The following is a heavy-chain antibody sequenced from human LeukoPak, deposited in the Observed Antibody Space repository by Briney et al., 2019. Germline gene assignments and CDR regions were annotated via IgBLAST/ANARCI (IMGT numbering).Heavy chain of an antibody. V-gene: IGHV4-31*03. D-gene: IGHD2-2*01. CDR3: ARVMGLVPTAIVYNWFDA. CDR2: IYFSGST. J-gene: IGHJ5*02. Sequence: PSQTLSLTCTVSGGPFSSRGYYWSWIRQYPGKGLEWIGYIYFSGSTYYNPSLKSRLTISVDTSKNQFSLKLSSVTAADTAVYYCARVMGLVPTAIVYNWFDAWGQGTLVTVSS. CDR1: GGPFSSRGYY.